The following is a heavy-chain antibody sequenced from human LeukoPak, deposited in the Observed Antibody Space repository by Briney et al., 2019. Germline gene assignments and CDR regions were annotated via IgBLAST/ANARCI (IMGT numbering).Heavy chain of an antibody. Sequence: ASVKVSCKASGGTFSSYAISWVRQAPGQGLEWMGGMNPNSGNTGYAQKFQGRVTITRNTSISTAYMELSSLRSEDTAVYYCARGDYDFWSGSPPMDVWGKGTTVTVSS. CDR2: MNPNSGNT. CDR1: GGTFSSYA. D-gene: IGHD3-3*01. CDR3: ARGDYDFWSGSPPMDV. V-gene: IGHV1-8*03. J-gene: IGHJ6*04.